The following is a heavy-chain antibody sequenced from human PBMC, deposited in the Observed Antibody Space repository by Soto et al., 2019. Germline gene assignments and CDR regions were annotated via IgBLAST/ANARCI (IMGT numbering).Heavy chain of an antibody. Sequence: GGSLRLSCAASGFTFSSYGMHWVRQAPGKGLEWVAVISYDGRNKYYADSVKGRFTISRDNSKNTLYLQMNSLRAEDTAVYYCAKDKYSNGPSPFDYWGQGTLVTVSS. CDR1: GFTFSSYG. CDR3: AKDKYSNGPSPFDY. V-gene: IGHV3-30*18. CDR2: ISYDGRNK. J-gene: IGHJ4*02. D-gene: IGHD6-19*01.